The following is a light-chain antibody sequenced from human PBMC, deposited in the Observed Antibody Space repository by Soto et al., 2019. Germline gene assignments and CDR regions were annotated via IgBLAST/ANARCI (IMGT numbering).Light chain of an antibody. CDR1: QSVSSSY. CDR3: QEYDKSVLT. CDR2: AAS. J-gene: IGKJ4*01. Sequence: EIGLTQSPGTLPLSRGVRATLSCRASQSVSSSYLARYQQKAGEDPRLLIYAASRRATGIPDRFRGSGSGTDFTHTISLLAPDAFAHYYWQEYDKSVLTVGGATEVEIK. V-gene: IGKV3-20*01.